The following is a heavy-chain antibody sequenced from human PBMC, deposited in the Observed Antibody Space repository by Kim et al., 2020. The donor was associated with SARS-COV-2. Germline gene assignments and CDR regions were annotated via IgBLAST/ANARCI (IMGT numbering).Heavy chain of an antibody. Sequence: GGSLRLSCATSGFTFSDAWLSWVRQAPGKGLEWVGRIKSESDDGTIDYAAPVKGRFTISRDDSRHTLFLQMSSLKTDDTAVYYCTSAPGGNLYYWGQG. V-gene: IGHV3-15*01. CDR1: GFTFSDAW. CDR3: TSAPGGNLYY. CDR2: IKSESDDGTI. D-gene: IGHD2-15*01. J-gene: IGHJ4*02.